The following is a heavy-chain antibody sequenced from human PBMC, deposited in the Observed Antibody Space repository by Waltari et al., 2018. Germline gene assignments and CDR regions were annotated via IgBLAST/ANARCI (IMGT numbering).Heavy chain of an antibody. D-gene: IGHD5-12*01. CDR2: INPNRGGT. J-gene: IGHJ4*02. CDR3: ARGRDGYNGFDY. V-gene: IGHV1-2*02. CDR1: GYTFTGYY. Sequence: QVQLVQSGAEVKKPGASVKVSCKASGYTFTGYYMHWVRQAPGQGLEWMGWINPNRGGTNYAQKFQGRVTMTRDTSTSTVYMELSSLRSEDTAVYYCARGRDGYNGFDYWGQGTLVTVSS.